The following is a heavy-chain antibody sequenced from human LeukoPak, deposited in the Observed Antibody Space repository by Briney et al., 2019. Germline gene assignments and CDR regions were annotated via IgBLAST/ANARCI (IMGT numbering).Heavy chain of an antibody. V-gene: IGHV4-34*01. CDR3: ARDGTMVRGVIIDPNWFDP. J-gene: IGHJ5*02. CDR2: INHSGST. CDR1: GGSFSGYY. Sequence: SETLSLTCAVYGGSFSGYYWSWIRQPPGKGLEWIGEINHSGSTNYNPSLKSRVTISVDTSKNQFSLKLSSVTAADTAVYYCARDGTMVRGVIIDPNWFDPWGQGTLVTVSS. D-gene: IGHD3-10*01.